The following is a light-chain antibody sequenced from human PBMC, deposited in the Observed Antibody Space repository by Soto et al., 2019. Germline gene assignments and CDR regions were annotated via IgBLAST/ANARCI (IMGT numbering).Light chain of an antibody. V-gene: IGKV4-1*01. CDR1: QSVIHSSNKLNY. Sequence: DIMMTQSPDSLAVSLGERATVNCKSSQSVIHSSNKLNYLAWFQQKPGQPPKLLIYWASTRESGVPDRFSGRRSRTDFPLPLSRLQPEGVAVYYWQEYFPSPWTFGQGTKV. J-gene: IGKJ1*01. CDR3: QEYFPSPWT. CDR2: WAS.